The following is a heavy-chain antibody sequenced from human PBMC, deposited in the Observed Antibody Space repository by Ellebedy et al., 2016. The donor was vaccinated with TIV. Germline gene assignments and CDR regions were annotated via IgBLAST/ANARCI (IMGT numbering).Heavy chain of an antibody. Sequence: GESLKISXAASGFTFSRYSMHWVRQAPGKGLEWVAVISYDGSSKDYADSAKGRFSISRDNSQNKLLLQMNSLRAEDTAVYYCAKESRDGNNYFFDYWGQGTLVTVSS. D-gene: IGHD5-24*01. V-gene: IGHV3-30*18. CDR2: ISYDGSSK. CDR1: GFTFSRYS. J-gene: IGHJ4*02. CDR3: AKESRDGNNYFFDY.